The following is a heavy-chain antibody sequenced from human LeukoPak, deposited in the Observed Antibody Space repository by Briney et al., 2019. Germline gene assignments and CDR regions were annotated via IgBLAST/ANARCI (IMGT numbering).Heavy chain of an antibody. CDR2: INHSGST. Sequence: PSETLSLTCAVYGGSFSGYYWSWIRQPPGKGVEWIGEINHSGSTNYNPSLKSRVTISVDTSKNQFSLKMSSVIAADTAMYYCVRQPLEARRFDPWGQGTLVTVSS. J-gene: IGHJ5*02. CDR1: GGSFSGYY. CDR3: VRQPLEARRFDP. V-gene: IGHV4-34*01. D-gene: IGHD6-13*01.